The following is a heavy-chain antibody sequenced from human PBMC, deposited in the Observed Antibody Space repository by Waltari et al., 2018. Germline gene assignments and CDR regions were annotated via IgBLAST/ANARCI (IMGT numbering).Heavy chain of an antibody. CDR1: GFTFSDYW. CDR3: AKDQWFGA. CDR2: INNDGRST. V-gene: IGHV3-74*01. Sequence: EVHLVESGGGLVKPGGSLRLSWSAPGFTFSDYWMPWVRQAPGKGLVWVSRINNDGRSTSYADSMKGRFTVSRDNAKNTLYLQMNSLTVDDTAVYYCAKDQWFGAWGQGTLVTVSS. J-gene: IGHJ5*02.